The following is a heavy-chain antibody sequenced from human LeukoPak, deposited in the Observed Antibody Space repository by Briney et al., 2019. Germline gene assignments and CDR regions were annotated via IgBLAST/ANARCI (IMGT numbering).Heavy chain of an antibody. Sequence: ASVKVSCKASGYTFTSYGINWVRQATGQGLEWMGWMNPNSGNTGYAQKFQGRVTMTRNTSISTAYMELSSLRSEDTAVYYCARVPVVVVPAALDNWFDPWGQGTLVTVSS. V-gene: IGHV1-8*02. CDR3: ARVPVVVVPAALDNWFDP. CDR1: GYTFTSYG. J-gene: IGHJ5*02. D-gene: IGHD2-2*01. CDR2: MNPNSGNT.